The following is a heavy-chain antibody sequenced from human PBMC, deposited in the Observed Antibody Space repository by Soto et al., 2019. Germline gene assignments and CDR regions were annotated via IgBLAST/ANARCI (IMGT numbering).Heavy chain of an antibody. Sequence: SETLSLTCTVSGGSISSGNYYWSWIRQHPGKGLEWIGYIHYSGTTYYNPSLKSRLTISVDTPKNQFSLMLSSVTAADTAVYYCARRDIVATSGAFDIWGQGTMVTVSS. CDR3: ARRDIVATSGAFDI. CDR1: GGSISSGNYY. V-gene: IGHV4-31*03. CDR2: IHYSGTT. J-gene: IGHJ3*02. D-gene: IGHD5-12*01.